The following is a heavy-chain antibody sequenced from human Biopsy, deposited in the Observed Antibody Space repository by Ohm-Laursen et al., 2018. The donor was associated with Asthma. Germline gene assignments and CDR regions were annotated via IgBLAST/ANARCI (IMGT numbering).Heavy chain of an antibody. CDR1: GGSISSGGYS. V-gene: IGHV4-30-2*01. J-gene: IGHJ4*02. CDR3: ARVKDGYNFDY. CDR2: IYHSGST. D-gene: IGHD5-24*01. Sequence: PSETLSLTWPVSGGSISSGGYSWSWIRQPPGKGLEWIGYIYHSGSTYYNPSLKSRVTISVDRSKNQFSLKLSSVTAADTAVYYCARVKDGYNFDYWGQGTLVTVSS.